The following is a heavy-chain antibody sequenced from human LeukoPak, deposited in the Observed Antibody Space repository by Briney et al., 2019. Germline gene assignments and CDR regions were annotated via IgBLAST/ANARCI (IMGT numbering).Heavy chain of an antibody. V-gene: IGHV1-46*01. Sequence: GASVKVSCKASGYTFTGYYMNWVRQAPGQGLEWMGIINPSGVTTNYAQKFQGRVTMTRDTSTSTVYMELSSLRSEDTAAYYCARGLTYNWNLHAFDYWGQGTLVTVSS. J-gene: IGHJ4*02. CDR1: GYTFTGYY. CDR3: ARGLTYNWNLHAFDY. CDR2: INPSGVTT. D-gene: IGHD1-20*01.